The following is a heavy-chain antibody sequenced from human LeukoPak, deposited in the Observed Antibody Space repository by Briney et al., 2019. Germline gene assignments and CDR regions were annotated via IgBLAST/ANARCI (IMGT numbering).Heavy chain of an antibody. CDR3: AKHLRATNAYLFYGLDV. CDR1: GFSFEDYG. V-gene: IGHV3-9*01. J-gene: IGHJ6*02. Sequence: TGGSLRLSCEVSGFSFEDYGMHWVRQPPGKGLEWVSSINDNGDKTDYADSVKGRFTVSRDNAKKSLYLQMNSLRPEDTALYYCAKHLRATNAYLFYGLDVWGPGTTVTVPS. D-gene: IGHD2-8*01. CDR2: INDNGDKT.